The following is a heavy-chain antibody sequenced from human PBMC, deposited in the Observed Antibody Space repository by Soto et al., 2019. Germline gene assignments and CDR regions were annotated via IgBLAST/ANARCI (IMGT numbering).Heavy chain of an antibody. CDR1: GGSISGGVHS. CDR3: AREIMPLTNDWYFDL. V-gene: IGHV4-30-4*01. D-gene: IGHD2-8*01. CDR2: IFDSGCT. J-gene: IGHJ2*01. Sequence: QVQLQESGPGLVKPSETLSLTCTVSGGSISGGVHSWSWIRQPPGKGLEWIGHIFDSGCTNYNPSLKSRLTISVDTSKNQFSLRLSSVTAADTAVYYCAREIMPLTNDWYFDLWGRGTLVTVSS.